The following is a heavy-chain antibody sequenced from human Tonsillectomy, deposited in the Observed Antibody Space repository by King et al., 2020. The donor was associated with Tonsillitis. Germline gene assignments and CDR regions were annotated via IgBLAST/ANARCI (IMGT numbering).Heavy chain of an antibody. V-gene: IGHV4-61*02. CDR1: GASISSGSYN. J-gene: IGHJ5*02. D-gene: IGHD3-10*01. CDR3: ARGRKWFGEEPNWFDP. Sequence: VQLQESGPGLVKPSQTLSLTCTVSGASISSGSYNWSWIRQSAGRGLEWIGRIDSSGSTNYNPTLKSRVTISIDTSMNQFSLRLNSVTAADTAVYYCARGRKWFGEEPNWFDPWGQGTLVTVSS. CDR2: IDSSGST.